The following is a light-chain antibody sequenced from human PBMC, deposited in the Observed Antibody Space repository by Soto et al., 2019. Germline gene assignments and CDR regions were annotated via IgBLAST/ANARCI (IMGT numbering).Light chain of an antibody. Sequence: EIVMTQSPATLSVSPGEGATLSCRASQSVGSNLAWYRQKPGQAPRLLLYGASTRPTGIPARLIGGGSGTEFTLTISSLQSEDFAFYYWQQYKNGWAFRQGTKVEI. CDR2: GAS. CDR1: QSVGSN. J-gene: IGKJ1*01. CDR3: QQYKNGWA. V-gene: IGKV3-15*01.